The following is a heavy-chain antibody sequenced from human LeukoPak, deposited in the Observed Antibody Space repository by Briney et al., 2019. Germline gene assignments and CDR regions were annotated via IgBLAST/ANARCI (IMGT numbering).Heavy chain of an antibody. CDR1: GFTFSSYG. CDR2: ISYDGSNK. J-gene: IGHJ4*02. Sequence: GRSLRVSCAASGFTFSSYGMHWVRQAPGKGLEWVAVISYDGSNKYYADSVKGRFTISRDNSKNTLYLQMNSLRAEDTAVYYCAKDRGWGYWGQGTLVTVSS. D-gene: IGHD3-10*01. V-gene: IGHV3-30*18. CDR3: AKDRGWGY.